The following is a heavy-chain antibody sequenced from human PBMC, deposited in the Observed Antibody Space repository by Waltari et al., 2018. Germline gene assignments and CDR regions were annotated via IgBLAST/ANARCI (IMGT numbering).Heavy chain of an antibody. J-gene: IGHJ6*02. D-gene: IGHD3-22*01. CDR2: IYSGGST. CDR1: GFTVSSNY. Sequence: EVQLVESGGGLIQPGGSLRLSCAASGFTVSSNYMRWVRPAPGKGLEWVSVIYSGGSTYYADSVKGRFTISRDNSKNTLYLQMNSLRAEDTAVYYCARGLRSGYYYYYYYYGMDVWGQGTTVTVSS. CDR3: ARGLRSGYYYYYYYYGMDV. V-gene: IGHV3-53*01.